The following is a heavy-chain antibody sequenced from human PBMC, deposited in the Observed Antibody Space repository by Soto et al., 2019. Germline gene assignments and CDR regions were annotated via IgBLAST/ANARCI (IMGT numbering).Heavy chain of an antibody. Sequence: GGSLRLSCAASGFTFSSYAMSWVRQAPGKGLEWVSAISGSGGSTYYADSVKGRFTISRDNSKNTLYLQMNSLRAEDTAVYYCARDDGQLLVAFDIWGQGTMVTVSS. V-gene: IGHV3-23*01. CDR3: ARDDGQLLVAFDI. J-gene: IGHJ3*02. D-gene: IGHD6-6*01. CDR1: GFTFSSYA. CDR2: ISGSGGST.